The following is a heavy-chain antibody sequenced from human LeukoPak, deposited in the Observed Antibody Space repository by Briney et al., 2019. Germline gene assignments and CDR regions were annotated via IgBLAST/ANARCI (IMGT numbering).Heavy chain of an antibody. Sequence: GGSLRLSCTASGFTFSSNWMTWVRQAPGKGLEWVANINQDGGEKYYVDSVKGRFTISRDNAKNSLYLQMNRLRVEDTAVYYCARNYDWGQGTLVTVSS. CDR3: ARNYD. V-gene: IGHV3-7*04. CDR1: GFTFSSNW. D-gene: IGHD3-16*01. CDR2: INQDGGEK. J-gene: IGHJ4*02.